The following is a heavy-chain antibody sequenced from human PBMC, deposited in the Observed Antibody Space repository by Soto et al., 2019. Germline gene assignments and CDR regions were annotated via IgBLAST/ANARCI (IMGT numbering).Heavy chain of an antibody. CDR2: ISYDGSNK. D-gene: IGHD6-19*01. V-gene: IGHV3-30-3*01. CDR1: GFTFSSYA. Sequence: GGSLRLSCAASGFTFSSYAMHWVRQAPGKGLEWVAVISYDGSNKYYAASVKGRFTISRDNSKNTLYLQMNSLRAEDTAVYYCARDPALYISGWYEYNWFDPWGQGTLVTVSS. J-gene: IGHJ5*02. CDR3: ARDPALYISGWYEYNWFDP.